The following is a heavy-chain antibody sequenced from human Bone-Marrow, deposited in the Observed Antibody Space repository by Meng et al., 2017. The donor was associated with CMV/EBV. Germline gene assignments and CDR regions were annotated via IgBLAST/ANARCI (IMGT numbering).Heavy chain of an antibody. Sequence: ASVKVSCKASGYTFTGYYMHWVRQAPGQGLEWMGWINPNSGGTNYAQKFQGRVTMTRDTSISTAYMELSRLRSDDTAVYYCARASTGIGDIVVVPAALKWRYYYGMDVWGQGTTVTFSS. D-gene: IGHD2-2*01. CDR1: GYTFTGYY. V-gene: IGHV1-2*02. CDR3: ARASTGIGDIVVVPAALKWRYYYGMDV. CDR2: INPNSGGT. J-gene: IGHJ6*02.